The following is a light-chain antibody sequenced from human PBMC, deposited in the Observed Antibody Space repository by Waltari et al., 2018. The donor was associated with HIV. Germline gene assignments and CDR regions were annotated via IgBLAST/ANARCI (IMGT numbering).Light chain of an antibody. CDR1: QSLYVP. V-gene: IGKV3-11*01. Sequence: EIVLTQSPATLSLSPGERATLSCRASQSLYVPLAWYQQKLGQAPRLLIYGASNRATGIPARFSGSGSGTDFTLTISNLESEDFAVYYCQHRSNWPPGATFGGGTKVEIK. CDR2: GAS. J-gene: IGKJ4*01. CDR3: QHRSNWPPGAT.